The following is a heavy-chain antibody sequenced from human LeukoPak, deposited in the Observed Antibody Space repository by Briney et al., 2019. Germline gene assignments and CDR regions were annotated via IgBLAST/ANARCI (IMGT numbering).Heavy chain of an antibody. CDR3: ARDADSSGWSTFDY. CDR2: ICYSGST. D-gene: IGHD6-19*01. V-gene: IGHV4-59*01. Sequence: NPSETLSLTCAVYGGSFSGYYWSWIRQPPGKGLEWIGYICYSGSTNYNPSLKSRVTISVDTSKNQFSLKLSSVTAADTAVYYCARDADSSGWSTFDYWGQGTLVTVSS. J-gene: IGHJ4*02. CDR1: GGSFSGYY.